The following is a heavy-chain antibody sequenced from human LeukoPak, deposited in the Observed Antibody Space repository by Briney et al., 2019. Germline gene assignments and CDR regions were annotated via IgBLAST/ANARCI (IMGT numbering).Heavy chain of an antibody. V-gene: IGHV3-15*01. Sequence: GGSLRLSCAASGFSFSTTWMSWVRQAPGKGLEWVGRIKSKTDGGTTDYAAPVKGRFTISRDDSKNTLYLQMNSLKTEDTAVYYCTTDGEELSLSAGRGFDYWGQGTLVTASS. CDR2: IKSKTDGGTT. D-gene: IGHD3-16*02. CDR3: TTDGEELSLSAGRGFDY. CDR1: GFSFSTTW. J-gene: IGHJ4*02.